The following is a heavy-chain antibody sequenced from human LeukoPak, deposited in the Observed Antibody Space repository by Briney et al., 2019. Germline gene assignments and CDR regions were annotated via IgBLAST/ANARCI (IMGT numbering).Heavy chain of an antibody. Sequence: KFQGRVTITRDTSASTAYMELSSLRSEDTAVYYCASYHDFWSGYDYFDYWGQGTLVTVSS. D-gene: IGHD3-3*01. J-gene: IGHJ4*02. CDR3: ASYHDFWSGYDYFDY. V-gene: IGHV1-3*01.